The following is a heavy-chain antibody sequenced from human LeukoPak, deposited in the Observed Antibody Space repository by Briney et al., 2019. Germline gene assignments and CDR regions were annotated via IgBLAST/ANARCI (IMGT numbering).Heavy chain of an antibody. CDR2: IKQDGSDK. J-gene: IGHJ4*02. CDR3: ARDTIPDY. CDR1: GFIFSNYW. V-gene: IGHV3-7*01. Sequence: GGSLRLSCAASGFIFSNYWMTWVRQAPGKGLEWVANIKQDGSDKHYVDSVKGRFTISRDNAKNSLYLQGNGLRAEDTAVYYCARDTIPDYWGQGTLVTVSS. D-gene: IGHD2-2*01.